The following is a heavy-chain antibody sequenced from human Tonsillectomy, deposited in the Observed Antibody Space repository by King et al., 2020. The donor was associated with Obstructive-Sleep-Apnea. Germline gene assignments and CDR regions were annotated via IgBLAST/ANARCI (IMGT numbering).Heavy chain of an antibody. D-gene: IGHD1-14*01. CDR2: IRRKADGGTT. V-gene: IGHV3-49*03. CDR3: TSQTTPRSHYYYYGMDV. Sequence: VQLVGSGGGLVHPGRSLRLSCSASGFTFVDYAMSWFRQAPGKGLVGVGFIRRKADGGTTEYAASVKGRFTISRDDSKSIAYLQMNSLKTEDTAVYYCTSQTTPRSHYYYYGMDVWGQGTTVTVSS. CDR1: GFTFVDYA. J-gene: IGHJ6*02.